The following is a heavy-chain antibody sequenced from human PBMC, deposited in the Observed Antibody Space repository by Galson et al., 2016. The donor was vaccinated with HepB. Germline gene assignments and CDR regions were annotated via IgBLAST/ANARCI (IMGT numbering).Heavy chain of an antibody. D-gene: IGHD3-3*01. CDR3: ARGGAHDFWSGYYPPHYYGMDV. CDR1: GGSITSGGYS. V-gene: IGHV4-30-2*01. J-gene: IGHJ6*02. Sequence: TLSLTCAVSGGSITSGGYSWSWIRQPPGKGLEWIGYIFHSGSTYYSPSLKSRVTISGDRAKNQFYLKLISVTAADTAVYYCARGGAHDFWSGYYPPHYYGMDVWGQGTTVTVSS. CDR2: IFHSGST.